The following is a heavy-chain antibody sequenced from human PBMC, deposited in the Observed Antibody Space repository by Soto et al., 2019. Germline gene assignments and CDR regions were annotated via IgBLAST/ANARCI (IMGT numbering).Heavy chain of an antibody. CDR1: GYSFISYW. CDR3: ARIIGYCRNNDCSWTFDI. V-gene: IGHV5-51*01. J-gene: IGHJ3*02. D-gene: IGHD2-2*03. Sequence: GESLKISCKTSGYSFISYWVAWVRQKPGKGLEWMGTFYPGDSTSTYSPSFQGQVTISVDKSISTAYLHLSSLKAPDTAMYYCARIIGYCRNNDCSWTFDIWGQGTTVTV. CDR2: FYPGDSTS.